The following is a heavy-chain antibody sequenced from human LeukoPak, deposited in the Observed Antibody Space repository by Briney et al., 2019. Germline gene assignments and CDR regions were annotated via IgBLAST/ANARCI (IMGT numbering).Heavy chain of an antibody. Sequence: ASVKVSCKASGYTFTGYYIHWVRQAPEQGLEWVGWINPNSGDTNYAQKFQGRLTMTSDTSISTAFMQLYRLRSDETAVYYCARDWNFDFWGQGTLVTVSS. J-gene: IGHJ4*02. V-gene: IGHV1-2*02. D-gene: IGHD1-1*01. CDR1: GYTFTGYY. CDR3: ARDWNFDF. CDR2: INPNSGDT.